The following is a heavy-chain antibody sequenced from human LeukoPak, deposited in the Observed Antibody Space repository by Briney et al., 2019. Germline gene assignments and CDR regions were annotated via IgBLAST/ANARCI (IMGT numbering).Heavy chain of an antibody. CDR3: SRAQGPGMIPVGHYFPH. J-gene: IGHJ4*02. V-gene: IGHV4-59*01. Sequence: PSETLSLTCTVSGGSLSGFYWSWIRQPPGKGLEWIGYVYYSWHTNSNPSLQRRVSISVPMSRNQFSLQLKSVTAADTAVYYFSRAQGPGMIPVGHYFPHWGQGALVTVS. D-gene: IGHD1-26*01. CDR1: GGSLSGFY. CDR2: VYYSWHT.